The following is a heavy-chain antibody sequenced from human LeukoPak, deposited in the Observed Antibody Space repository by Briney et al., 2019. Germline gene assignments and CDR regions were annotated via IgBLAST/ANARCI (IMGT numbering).Heavy chain of an antibody. CDR2: ISGSGGST. V-gene: IGHV3-23*01. J-gene: IGHJ4*02. CDR1: GFTFSSYA. D-gene: IGHD2-2*01. Sequence: PGGSLRLSCAASGFTFSSYAMSWVRQAPGKVLEWVSAISGSGGSTYYADSVKGRFTISRDNSKNTLYLQMNSLRAEDTAVYYCAKWGGGYCSSTSCYVGLDSWGQGTLVTVSS. CDR3: AKWGGGYCSSTSCYVGLDS.